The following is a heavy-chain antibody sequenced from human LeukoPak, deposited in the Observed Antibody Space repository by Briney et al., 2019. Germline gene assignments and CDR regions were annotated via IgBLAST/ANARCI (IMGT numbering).Heavy chain of an antibody. V-gene: IGHV3-21*01. CDR1: GFTFSSYS. J-gene: IGHJ5*02. CDR3: ARDLEQWLNNWFDP. Sequence: PGGSLRLSCAASGFTFSSYSMNWVRQAPGKGLEWVSSISSSSSYIYYADSVKGRFTISRDNAKNSLYLQMNSLRAEDTAVYDCARDLEQWLNNWFDPWGQGTLVTVSS. CDR2: ISSSSSYI. D-gene: IGHD6-19*01.